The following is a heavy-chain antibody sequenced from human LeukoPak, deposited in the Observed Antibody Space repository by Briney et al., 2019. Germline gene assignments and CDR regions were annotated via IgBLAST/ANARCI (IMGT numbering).Heavy chain of an antibody. Sequence: ASVKVSCKASGYTFTSYGISWVRQAPGQGLEWMGWMNPNSGNTGYAQKFQGRVTITRNTSISTAYMELSSLRSEDTAVYYCARGGPTVTTRGDDAFDIWGQGTMVTVSS. J-gene: IGHJ3*02. CDR1: GYTFTSYG. V-gene: IGHV1-8*03. CDR2: MNPNSGNT. D-gene: IGHD4-17*01. CDR3: ARGGPTVTTRGDDAFDI.